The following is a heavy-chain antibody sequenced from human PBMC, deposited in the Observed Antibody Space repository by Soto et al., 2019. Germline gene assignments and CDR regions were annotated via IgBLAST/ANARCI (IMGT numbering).Heavy chain of an antibody. D-gene: IGHD2-2*01. CDR1: EGTFSGYA. V-gene: IGHV1-69*12. CDR2: IIPIFGTA. Sequence: QVQLEQSGAEVKKPGSSVKVSFKASEGTFSGYAISWVRQAPGQGLEWKGGIIPIFGTADYAQKFQGRVTITADESTSTAYMELSSLRSEDTAVYYCARHVPAAGYYYGMDVWGQGTTVTVFS. J-gene: IGHJ6*02. CDR3: ARHVPAAGYYYGMDV.